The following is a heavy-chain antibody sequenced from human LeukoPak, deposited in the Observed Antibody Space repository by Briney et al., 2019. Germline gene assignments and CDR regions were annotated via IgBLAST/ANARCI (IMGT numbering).Heavy chain of an antibody. J-gene: IGHJ4*02. CDR1: GFTFSGSA. V-gene: IGHV3-73*01. CDR2: IRSEPNSYAT. CDR3: TSLLGYCTNDVCCNY. D-gene: IGHD2-8*01. Sequence: WGSLRLSCAASGFTFSGSAMHWVRQASGKGLEWVGRIRSEPNSYATAYAASVKGRFTISRDDSKNTAYLQMNSLKTEDTAVYCCTSLLGYCTNDVCCNYWGQGTLVTVSS.